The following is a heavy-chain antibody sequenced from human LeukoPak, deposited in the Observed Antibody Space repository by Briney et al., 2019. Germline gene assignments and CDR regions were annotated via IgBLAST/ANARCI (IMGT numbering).Heavy chain of an antibody. J-gene: IGHJ5*02. CDR3: ARGGFLDPFDP. Sequence: PSETLSLTCAVSGGSISRYYWNWIRQPPGKGLEWIGYIYYSGSTKYNPSLKSRVTISVDTSKNQFSLKLSSVTAADTAVYYCARGGFLDPFDPWGQGTLVTVSS. V-gene: IGHV4-59*01. D-gene: IGHD1-1*01. CDR1: GGSISRYY. CDR2: IYYSGST.